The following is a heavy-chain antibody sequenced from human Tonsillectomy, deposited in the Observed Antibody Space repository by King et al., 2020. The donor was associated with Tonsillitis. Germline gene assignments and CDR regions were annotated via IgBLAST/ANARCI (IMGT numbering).Heavy chain of an antibody. Sequence: DVQLVESGGGLVKPGGSLRLSCAASGFTFSSYNMNWVRQAPGKGLEWVSSIRYSSGYIIYAASVKGRFTISRDNAKNSRYLQMNSLRAEDTAVYYCARDQDSGYVNWGQGTLVTVSS. CDR1: GFTFSSYN. J-gene: IGHJ4*02. CDR2: IRYSSGYI. D-gene: IGHD5-12*01. V-gene: IGHV3-21*01. CDR3: ARDQDSGYVN.